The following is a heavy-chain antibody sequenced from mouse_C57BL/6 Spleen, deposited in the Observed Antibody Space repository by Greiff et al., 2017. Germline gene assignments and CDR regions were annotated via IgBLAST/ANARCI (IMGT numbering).Heavy chain of an antibody. Sequence: QVQLKESGAELAKPGASVKLSCKASGYTFTSYWIHWVKQRPGQGLEWIGYINPSSGYTKYNQKFKDKATLTADKSSSTAYMHLSSLTYEDSAVYYCARYPAMDYWGQGTSVTVSS. J-gene: IGHJ4*01. CDR2: INPSSGYT. CDR1: GYTFTSYW. V-gene: IGHV1-7*01. CDR3: ARYPAMDY.